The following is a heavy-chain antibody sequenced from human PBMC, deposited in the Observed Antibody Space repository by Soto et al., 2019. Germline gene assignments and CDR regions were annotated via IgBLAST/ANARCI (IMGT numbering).Heavy chain of an antibody. D-gene: IGHD7-27*01. CDR2: INPNSGGT. J-gene: IGHJ4*02. Sequence: GASVKVSCKASGYTFTGYYMHWVRQAPGQGLEWMGWINPNSGGTNYAQKFQGWVTMTRDTSISTAYMELSRLRSDDTAVYYCARNLNGGTGDPGHLDYWGQGTLVTVSS. V-gene: IGHV1-2*04. CDR3: ARNLNGGTGDPGHLDY. CDR1: GYTFTGYY.